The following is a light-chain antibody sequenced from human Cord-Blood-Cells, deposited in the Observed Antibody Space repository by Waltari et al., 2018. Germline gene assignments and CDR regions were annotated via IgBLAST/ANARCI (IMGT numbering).Light chain of an antibody. CDR3: AAWDDSLNGHV. J-gene: IGLJ1*01. V-gene: IGLV1-44*01. CDR1: SSTIGSNT. Sequence: QSVLTQPPSASGTPGQRVTISCSGSSSTIGSNTVNWYQQPPGTAPKLLIYSNNQRPSGVPDRFSGSKSGTSASLAISGLQSEDEADYYCAAWDDSLNGHVFGTGTKVTVL. CDR2: SNN.